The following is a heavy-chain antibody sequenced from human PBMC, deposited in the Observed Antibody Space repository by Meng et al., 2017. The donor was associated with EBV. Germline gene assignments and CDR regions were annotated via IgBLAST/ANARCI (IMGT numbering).Heavy chain of an antibody. J-gene: IGHJ4*02. CDR2: INPNSGDT. CDR3: ARVGIAVAGTGDY. CDR1: GYTFTGYY. D-gene: IGHD6-19*01. V-gene: IGHV1-2*06. Sequence: QVQLVQSGAEVKKPGASVKVSCKASGYTFTGYYMHWVRQAPGQGLEWMGRINPNSGDTNYAQKFQGRVTMTRDTSISTAYMELSRLRSDDTAVYYCARVGIAVAGTGDYWGQGTLVTVSS.